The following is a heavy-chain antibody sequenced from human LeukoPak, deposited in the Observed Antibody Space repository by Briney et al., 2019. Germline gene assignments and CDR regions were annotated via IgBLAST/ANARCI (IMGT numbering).Heavy chain of an antibody. Sequence: PGGSLRLSCAASGFTVSSNYMSWVRQAPGKGLEWVSVIYSGGSAYYADSVKGRFTISRDNSKNTLYLQMNSLRAEDTAVYYCARGPYSGYDFGYYYYGMDVWGQGTTVTVSS. J-gene: IGHJ6*02. CDR1: GFTVSSNY. CDR3: ARGPYSGYDFGYYYYGMDV. V-gene: IGHV3-66*01. D-gene: IGHD5-12*01. CDR2: IYSGGSA.